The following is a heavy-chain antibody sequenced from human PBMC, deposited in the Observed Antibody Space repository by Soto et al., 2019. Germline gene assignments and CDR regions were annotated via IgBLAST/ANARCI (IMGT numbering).Heavy chain of an antibody. D-gene: IGHD2-21*01. CDR3: ARECGDSWSRRFDP. Sequence: PGESLKISCKGSVYSFTSYWIGWVRQMPGKGLEWMGIIYPGDSDNRYRPSFQGQVTISADKSISTAYLPWSSLKASDTAMYYCARECGDSWSRRFDPRGQGSPVTVSA. CDR2: IYPGDSDN. V-gene: IGHV5-51*01. J-gene: IGHJ5*02. CDR1: VYSFTSYW.